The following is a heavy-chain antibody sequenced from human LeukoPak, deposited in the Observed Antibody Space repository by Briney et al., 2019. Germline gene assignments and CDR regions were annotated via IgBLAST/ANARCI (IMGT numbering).Heavy chain of an antibody. J-gene: IGHJ4*02. CDR3: AKSHGDSGVLDY. CDR2: CDPEDGGP. Sequence: GASVKVTCKVSGYSLTDLSLHWVRQAPGKRLEWMGDCDPEDGGPIYAQKFYGRPSMTEDISRDRGYMELRTLRSEETAFYYCAKSHGDSGVLDYWGQGTLVTVSS. V-gene: IGHV1-24*01. CDR1: GYSLTDLS. D-gene: IGHD4-17*01.